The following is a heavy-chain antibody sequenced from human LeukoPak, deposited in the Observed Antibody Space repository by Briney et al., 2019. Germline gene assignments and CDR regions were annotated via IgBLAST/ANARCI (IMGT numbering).Heavy chain of an antibody. V-gene: IGHV3-48*04. CDR2: ISVSSNTI. J-gene: IGHJ6*03. D-gene: IGHD5-24*01. Sequence: PGGSLRLSCAASGFTFSTYSMNWVRQAPGKGLEWVSYISVSSNTIYYADSVKGRFTISRDNAKNSLYLQMNSLRAEDTAVYYCARGQMAANYYYYYYMDVWGKGTTVTISS. CDR3: ARGQMAANYYYYYYMDV. CDR1: GFTFSTYS.